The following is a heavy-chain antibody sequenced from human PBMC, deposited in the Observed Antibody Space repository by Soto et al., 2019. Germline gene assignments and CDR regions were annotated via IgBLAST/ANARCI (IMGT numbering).Heavy chain of an antibody. D-gene: IGHD2-21*01. V-gene: IGHV1-18*04. CDR3: ARGGSGDQTGRGFAGTMDV. CDR1: GYIFTGYG. Sequence: QAQVVQSGDEVKKPGASVKVSCKASGYIFTGYGISWVRQAPGQGLEWMGWISPYNGHTEFAQRLQGRLSLTTNTSTHTAFMELTNLGPADKAVDYCARGGSGDQTGRGFAGTMDVWGQGTTVTVSS. J-gene: IGHJ6*02. CDR2: ISPYNGHT.